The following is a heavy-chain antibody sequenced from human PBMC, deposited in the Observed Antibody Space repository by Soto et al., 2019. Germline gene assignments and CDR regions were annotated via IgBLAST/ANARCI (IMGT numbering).Heavy chain of an antibody. D-gene: IGHD3-3*01. CDR1: GGTFSSYG. CDR3: ARGTVVYDLNYYSYDMDV. V-gene: IGHV1-69*01. CDR2: IIPVFGTP. Sequence: QVQLVQSGAEVKKPGSSVKVSCKASGGTFSSYGINWVRQAPRQGLEWMGGIIPVFGTPNHAQNFQDRLTITADESTSTAYMELSSLRSEDTAVYYCARGTVVYDLNYYSYDMDVWGQGTTVTVSS. J-gene: IGHJ6*02.